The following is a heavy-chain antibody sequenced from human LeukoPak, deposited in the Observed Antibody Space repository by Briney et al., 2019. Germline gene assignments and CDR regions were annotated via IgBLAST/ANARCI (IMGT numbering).Heavy chain of an antibody. V-gene: IGHV1-69*05. CDR1: GGTFSSYA. Sequence: GASVKVSCKASGGTFSSYAISWVRQAPGQGLEWMGGIIPIFGTANYAQKFQGRVTITTDESTSTAYMELSSLRSEDTAVYYCARMEDSSSTFDYWGQGTLVTVSS. CDR2: IIPIFGTA. J-gene: IGHJ4*02. D-gene: IGHD6-6*01. CDR3: ARMEDSSSTFDY.